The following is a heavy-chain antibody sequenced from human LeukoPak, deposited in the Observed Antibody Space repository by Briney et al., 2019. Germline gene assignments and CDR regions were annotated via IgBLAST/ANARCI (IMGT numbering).Heavy chain of an antibody. CDR3: ARGNYDSSGYYYGVWFDP. V-gene: IGHV1-18*01. CDR2: ISAYNGNT. J-gene: IGHJ5*02. Sequence: ASVKVSCKASGYTFTSYGISWVRQAPGQGLEWTGWISAYNGNTNYAQKLQGRVTMTTDTSTSTAYMELRSLRSDDTAVYYCARGNYDSSGYYYGVWFDPWGQGTLVTVSS. CDR1: GYTFTSYG. D-gene: IGHD3-22*01.